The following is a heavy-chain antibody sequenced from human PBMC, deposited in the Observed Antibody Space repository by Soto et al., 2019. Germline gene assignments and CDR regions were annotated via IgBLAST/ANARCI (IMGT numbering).Heavy chain of an antibody. J-gene: IGHJ6*02. Sequence: LSLTCTVSGGSIRSGRYYWVWIRQPPGKGLEWIGTIYYSGTIYYNPSLKSRVTISVDTSQNQFSLNMRSVTPADTAVYYCAGEYSTSPPVWGQGTTVTVSS. CDR2: IYYSGTI. CDR3: AGEYSTSPPV. V-gene: IGHV4-39*01. D-gene: IGHD6-6*01. CDR1: GGSIRSGRYY.